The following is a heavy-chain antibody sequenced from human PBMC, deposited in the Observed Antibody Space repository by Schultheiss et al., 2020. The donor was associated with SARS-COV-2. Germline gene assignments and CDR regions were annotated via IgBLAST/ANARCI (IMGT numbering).Heavy chain of an antibody. CDR3: AKPRYYNSSAPGG. CDR2: TSGSGSNT. J-gene: IGHJ4*02. CDR1: GFTFSLSG. Sequence: GGSLRLSCATSGFTFSLSGMTWVRQAPGKGLEWVSLTSGSGSNTHYADSVKGRFTVSRDNSKNTLYLQMNSLRVEDTAVYYCAKPRYYNSSAPGGWGQGTLVTVSS. D-gene: IGHD3-22*01. V-gene: IGHV3-23*01.